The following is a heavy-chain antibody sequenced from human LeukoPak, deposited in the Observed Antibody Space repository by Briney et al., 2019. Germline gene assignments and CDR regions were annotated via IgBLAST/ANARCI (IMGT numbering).Heavy chain of an antibody. CDR3: ARVGLDNTGWHISWFDP. V-gene: IGHV3-11*01. CDR1: GFIFSDYY. Sequence: PGGSLRLSCAASGFIFSDYYMTWIRQAPGKGLEWISYITTNGASTYYAGSVKGRFTISRDNAQNSLFLQKNSLRAEDTAIYYCARVGLDNTGWHISWFDPWGQGTLVTVSS. CDR2: ITTNGAST. J-gene: IGHJ5*02. D-gene: IGHD6-19*01.